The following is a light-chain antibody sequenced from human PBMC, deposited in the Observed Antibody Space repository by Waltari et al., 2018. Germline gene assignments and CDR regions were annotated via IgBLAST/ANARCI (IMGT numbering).Light chain of an antibody. Sequence: LTQPPSVSGSPGQSVTISCTGTSSDIGSYNHISWYQQTPGTAPKIVISGVSNRPSGVPDRFSGSKTGNTASLTISGLQAEDDADYYCSSYTSSDKYVFGTGTKVTVL. J-gene: IGLJ1*01. CDR2: GVS. V-gene: IGLV2-18*02. CDR1: SSDIGSYNH. CDR3: SSYTSSDKYV.